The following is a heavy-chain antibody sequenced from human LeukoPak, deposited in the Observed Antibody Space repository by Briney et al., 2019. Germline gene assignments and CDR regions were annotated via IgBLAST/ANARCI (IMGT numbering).Heavy chain of an antibody. Sequence: GGYLRLSCAASGFTFSSYGMHWVRQAPGKGLEWVAVIWYDGSNKYYADSVKGRFTISRDNSKNTLYLQMNSLRAEDTAVYYCARVPDYGGNVPFDYWGQGTLVTVSS. CDR3: ARVPDYGGNVPFDY. J-gene: IGHJ4*02. CDR2: IWYDGSNK. D-gene: IGHD4-23*01. CDR1: GFTFSSYG. V-gene: IGHV3-33*01.